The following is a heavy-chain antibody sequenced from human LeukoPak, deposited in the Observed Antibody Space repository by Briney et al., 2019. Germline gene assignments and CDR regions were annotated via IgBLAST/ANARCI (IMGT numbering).Heavy chain of an antibody. J-gene: IGHJ4*02. CDR1: GGSISSSNYY. Sequence: SETLSLTCTVSGGSISSSNYYWGWIRQPPGKGLEWIGSMYYSGNTDYNPSLKSRVTVSVDTSKNQFSLRVNSVTAADTAVYYCARTLGWASSRYPFDGWGQGTLVTVSS. CDR3: ARTLGWASSRYPFDG. D-gene: IGHD3-16*02. V-gene: IGHV4-39*01. CDR2: MYYSGNT.